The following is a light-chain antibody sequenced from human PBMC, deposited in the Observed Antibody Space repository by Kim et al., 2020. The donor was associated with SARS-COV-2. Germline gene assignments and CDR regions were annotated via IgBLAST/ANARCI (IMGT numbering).Light chain of an antibody. J-gene: IGLJ3*02. CDR3: QSADSSGFWV. V-gene: IGLV3-25*03. CDR1: ALPKQY. Sequence: PGQKARITCSGDALPKQYAYWYQQKPGQAPVLVIYKDSERPSGIPERFSGSSSGTTVTLTISGVQAEDEADYYCQSADSSGFWVFGGGTQLTVL. CDR2: KDS.